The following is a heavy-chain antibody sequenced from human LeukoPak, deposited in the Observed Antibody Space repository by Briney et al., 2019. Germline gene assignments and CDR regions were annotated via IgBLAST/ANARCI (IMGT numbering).Heavy chain of an antibody. D-gene: IGHD3-22*01. Sequence: EAPVKVSCKASGYTFTSYYMHWVRQAPGQGLEWMGIINPSGGSTSYAQKFQGRVTMTRDTSTGTVYMELSSLRSEDTAVYYCARSIAGQRDAFDIWGQGTMVTVSS. CDR1: GYTFTSYY. CDR2: INPSGGST. J-gene: IGHJ3*02. CDR3: ARSIAGQRDAFDI. V-gene: IGHV1-46*01.